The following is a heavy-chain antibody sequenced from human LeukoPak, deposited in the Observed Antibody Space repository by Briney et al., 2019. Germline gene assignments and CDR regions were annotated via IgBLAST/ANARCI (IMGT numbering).Heavy chain of an antibody. CDR3: ARYYDFWSGYYNWFDP. D-gene: IGHD3-3*01. CDR1: GGSFSGYY. V-gene: IGHV4-59*01. Sequence: PSETLSLTCAVYGGSFSGYYWSWIRQPPGKGLEWIGYIYYSGSTNYNPSLKSRVTISVDTSKNQFSLKLSSVTAADTAVYYCARYYDFWSGYYNWFDPWGQGTLVTVSS. J-gene: IGHJ5*02. CDR2: IYYSGST.